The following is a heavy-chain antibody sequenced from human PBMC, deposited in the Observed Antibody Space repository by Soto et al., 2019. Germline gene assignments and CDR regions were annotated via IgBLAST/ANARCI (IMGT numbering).Heavy chain of an antibody. Sequence: PSETLSLTCTVSGGPISSYYWSWIRQPPGKGLEWIGFTYYTGSTNYNPSLKSRVTMSVDTSKNQFSLNLNSVTAADTAVYYCARTYCSGGSCYPGGNWFDPWGQGTLVTVSS. CDR1: GGPISSYY. CDR2: TYYTGST. J-gene: IGHJ5*02. D-gene: IGHD2-15*01. CDR3: ARTYCSGGSCYPGGNWFDP. V-gene: IGHV4-59*01.